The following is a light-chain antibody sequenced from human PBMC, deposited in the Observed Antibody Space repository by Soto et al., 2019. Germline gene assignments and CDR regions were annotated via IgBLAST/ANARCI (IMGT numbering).Light chain of an antibody. V-gene: IGLV7-46*01. CDR2: DTN. CDR1: TGAVTSGHY. J-gene: IGLJ3*02. CDR3: LVSYSGARV. Sequence: QAVVTQEPSLTVSPGGTVTLTCGSSTGAVTSGHYPYWFQQKPGQAPKTLIYDTNNKHSWTPARFSGSLLGGKAALTLSGAQPEDEAEYYCLVSYSGARVFGGGTKVTVL.